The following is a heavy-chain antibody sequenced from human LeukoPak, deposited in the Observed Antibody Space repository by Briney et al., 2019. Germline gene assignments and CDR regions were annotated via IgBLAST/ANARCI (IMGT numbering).Heavy chain of an antibody. Sequence: GGSPRLSCAASGFTFSSYSMNWVRQAPGKGLEWVSYISSSSSTIYYADSVKGRFTISRDNAKNSLYLQMNSLRAEDTAVYYCARPTVTRSRSPKDDYYYYYMDVWGKGTTVTVSS. J-gene: IGHJ6*03. CDR2: ISSSSSTI. V-gene: IGHV3-48*01. CDR1: GFTFSSYS. D-gene: IGHD4-17*01. CDR3: ARPTVTRSRSPKDDYYYYYMDV.